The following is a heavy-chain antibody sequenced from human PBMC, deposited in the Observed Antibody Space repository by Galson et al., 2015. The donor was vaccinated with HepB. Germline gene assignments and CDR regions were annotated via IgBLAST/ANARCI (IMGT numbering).Heavy chain of an antibody. CDR2: ISGSGGST. Sequence: SLRLSCAASGFTFSSYAMSWVRQAPGKGLEWVSAISGSGGSTHYADSVKGRFTISRDNSKNTLDLQMNSLRAEDTAVYYCAKGDGRGSSWLFDYWGPGALVSVSS. J-gene: IGHJ4*02. CDR3: AKGDGRGSSWLFDY. V-gene: IGHV3-23*01. CDR1: GFTFSSYA. D-gene: IGHD6-13*01.